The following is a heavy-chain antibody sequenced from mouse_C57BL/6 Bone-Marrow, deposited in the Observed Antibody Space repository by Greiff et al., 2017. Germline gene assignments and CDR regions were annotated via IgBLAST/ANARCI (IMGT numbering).Heavy chain of an antibody. D-gene: IGHD2-2*01. CDR2: IWSDGST. CDR1: GFSLTSYG. J-gene: IGHJ3*01. Sequence: QVQLKQSGPGLVAPSPSLSITCTVSGFSLTSYGVHWVRQPPGKGLEWLVVIWSDGSTTYNSALNSRLSISKDNSKSQVFLKMNSLQTDDTAMYYCARHGDYGYDVFAYWGQGTLVTVSA. V-gene: IGHV2-6-1*01. CDR3: ARHGDYGYDVFAY.